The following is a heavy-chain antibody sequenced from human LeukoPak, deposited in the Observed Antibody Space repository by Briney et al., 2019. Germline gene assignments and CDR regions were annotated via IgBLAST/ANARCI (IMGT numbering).Heavy chain of an antibody. CDR1: GFTFSNYW. CDR2: IKQDGSEK. Sequence: GGSLRLSCAASGFTFSNYWMSWVRQAPGKGLEWVANIKQDGSEKYYVDSVKGRFTISRDNAKNSLYLQMNSLRAEDTAVYYCARARGYIYAYVVSPFHFDYWRQGTLVTVAS. D-gene: IGHD5-18*01. J-gene: IGHJ4*02. CDR3: ARARGYIYAYVVSPFHFDY. V-gene: IGHV3-7*01.